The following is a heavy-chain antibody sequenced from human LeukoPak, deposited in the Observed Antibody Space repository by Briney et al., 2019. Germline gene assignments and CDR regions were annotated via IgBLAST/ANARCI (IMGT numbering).Heavy chain of an antibody. CDR1: GGSISSSGYY. Sequence: PSETLSLTCTVSGGSISSSGYYWGWIRRPPGKGLEWIASIYYSGSTYYNPSLKSRVTISVDTSKNQLSLKLSSLTAADTAVYYCARHEYSGNYYGLSWFDPWGQGTLVTVSS. D-gene: IGHD1-26*01. CDR3: ARHEYSGNYYGLSWFDP. J-gene: IGHJ5*02. CDR2: IYYSGST. V-gene: IGHV4-39*01.